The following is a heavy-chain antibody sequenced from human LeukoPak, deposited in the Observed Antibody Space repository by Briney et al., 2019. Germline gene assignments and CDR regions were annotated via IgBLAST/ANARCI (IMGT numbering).Heavy chain of an antibody. J-gene: IGHJ3*02. CDR1: GYTLTDYY. CDR3: ARDYDCSSTSCYDSDAFDI. D-gene: IGHD2-2*01. CDR2: INPNSGGT. Sequence: GASVKVSCKASGYTLTDYYLHWVRQAPGQGLEWMGWINPNSGGTNYAQKFQGRVTMTRDTSISTAYMELSRLRSDDTAVYYCARDYDCSSTSCYDSDAFDIWGQGTMVTVSS. V-gene: IGHV1-2*02.